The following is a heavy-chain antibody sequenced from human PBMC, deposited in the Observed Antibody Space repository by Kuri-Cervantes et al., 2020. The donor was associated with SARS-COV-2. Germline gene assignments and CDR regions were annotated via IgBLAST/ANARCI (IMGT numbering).Heavy chain of an antibody. V-gene: IGHV1-69*13. J-gene: IGHJ5*02. D-gene: IGHD4-17*01. Sequence: SVKVSCKASGGTFSNDAMNWVRQAPGQGLEWVGGIIPIFGTADYAQKFQGRVTITADESTSTVYMELSSLRSEDTAVYYCARAYGGPLGWFDPWGQGTLVTVSS. CDR1: GGTFSNDA. CDR2: IIPIFGTA. CDR3: ARAYGGPLGWFDP.